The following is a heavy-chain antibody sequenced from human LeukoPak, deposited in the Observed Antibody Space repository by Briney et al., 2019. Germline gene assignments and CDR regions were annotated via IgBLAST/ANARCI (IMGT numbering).Heavy chain of an antibody. J-gene: IGHJ6*02. V-gene: IGHV3-53*01. CDR3: ARGVYYYDSSGYYQFVVRSAYGMDV. CDR2: IYSGGST. D-gene: IGHD3-22*01. CDR1: GFTVSSNY. Sequence: PGGSLRLSCAASGFTVSSNYMSWVRQAPGKGLEWVSVIYSGGSTYYADSVKGRFTISRDNSKNTLYLQMNGLRAEDTAVYYCARGVYYYDSSGYYQFVVRSAYGMDVWGQGTTVTVSS.